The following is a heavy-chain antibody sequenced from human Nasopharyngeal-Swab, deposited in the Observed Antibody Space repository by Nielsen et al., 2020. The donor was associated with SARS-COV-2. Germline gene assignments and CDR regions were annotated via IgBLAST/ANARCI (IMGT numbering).Heavy chain of an antibody. Sequence: GESLKISCPASGFTFSSYSMNLVRQAPGKGLEWVSYISSSSSTIYYADSVKGRFTISRDNAKNSLYLQMNSLRDEDTAVYYCATDYYGSGSYYNLYYYYGMDVWGQGTTVTVSS. J-gene: IGHJ6*02. D-gene: IGHD3-10*01. CDR2: ISSSSSTI. CDR1: GFTFSSYS. V-gene: IGHV3-48*02. CDR3: ATDYYGSGSYYNLYYYYGMDV.